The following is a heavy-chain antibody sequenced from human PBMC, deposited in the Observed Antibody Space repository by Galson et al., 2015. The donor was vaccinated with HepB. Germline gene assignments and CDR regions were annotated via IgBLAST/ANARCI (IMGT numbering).Heavy chain of an antibody. V-gene: IGHV1-24*01. CDR1: GYTLTELS. CDR2: FDPEDGET. J-gene: IGHJ4*02. Sequence: SVKVSCKVSGYTLTELSMHWVRQAPGKGLEWMGGFDPEDGETIYAQKFQGRVTMTEDTSTDTAYMELSSLRSEDTAVYYCATLVGGYCSSTSCYFDYWGQGTLVTVSS. D-gene: IGHD2-2*01. CDR3: ATLVGGYCSSTSCYFDY.